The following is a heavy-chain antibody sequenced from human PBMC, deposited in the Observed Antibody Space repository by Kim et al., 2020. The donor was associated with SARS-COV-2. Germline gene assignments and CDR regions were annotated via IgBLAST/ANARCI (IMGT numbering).Heavy chain of an antibody. V-gene: IGHV4-31*03. J-gene: IGHJ3*02. CDR2: IYYSGST. Sequence: SETLSLTCTVSGGSISSGGYYWSWIRQHPGKGLEWIGYIYYSGSTYYNPSLKSRVTISVDTSKNQFSLKLSSVTAADTAVYYCARAPITMIVVIYAFDIWGQGRMVTVSS. CDR3: ARAPITMIVVIYAFDI. CDR1: GGSISSGGYY. D-gene: IGHD3-22*01.